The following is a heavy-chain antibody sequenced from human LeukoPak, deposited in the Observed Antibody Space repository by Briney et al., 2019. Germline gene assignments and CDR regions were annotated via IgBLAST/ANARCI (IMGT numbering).Heavy chain of an antibody. CDR1: GYTFTSYG. Sequence: ASVKVSCXASGYTFTSYGISWVRQAPGQGLEWMGWISAYNGNTNYAQKLQGRVTMTTDTSTSTAYMELRSLRSDDTAVYYCARAKIVVVPAAFDYWGQGTLVTVSS. CDR3: ARAKIVVVPAAFDY. CDR2: ISAYNGNT. D-gene: IGHD2-2*01. V-gene: IGHV1-18*01. J-gene: IGHJ4*02.